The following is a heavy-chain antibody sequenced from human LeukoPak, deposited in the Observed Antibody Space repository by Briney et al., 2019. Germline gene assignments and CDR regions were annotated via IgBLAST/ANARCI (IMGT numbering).Heavy chain of an antibody. CDR2: ISAYNGNT. CDR1: GYTSTSYG. V-gene: IGHV1-18*01. D-gene: IGHD1-26*01. J-gene: IGHJ5*02. CDR3: ARHAGSYFDNWFDP. Sequence: ASVKLSCKASGYTSTSYGISLVRQAPGQGLEGMGWISAYNGNTNYAQKLQGRVTMTTDTSTSTAYMERRSLRCDDTAVYYCARHAGSYFDNWFDPWGQETLVTVSS.